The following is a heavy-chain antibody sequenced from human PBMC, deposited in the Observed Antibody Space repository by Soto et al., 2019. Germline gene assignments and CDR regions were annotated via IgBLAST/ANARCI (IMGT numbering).Heavy chain of an antibody. CDR2: IYYSGNT. D-gene: IGHD2-2*01. J-gene: IGHJ4*02. CDR3: VRYCSTTKCPFDY. Sequence: SETLSLTCTVPGGSISSGGSYWGWIRQPPGKGLEWIGYIYYSGNTYFNPSLRSRVTLSVDTSKNQFSLNLSSVTAADTAVYYCVRYCSTTKCPFDYWGQGTLVTVSS. CDR1: GGSISSGGSY. V-gene: IGHV4-30-4*01.